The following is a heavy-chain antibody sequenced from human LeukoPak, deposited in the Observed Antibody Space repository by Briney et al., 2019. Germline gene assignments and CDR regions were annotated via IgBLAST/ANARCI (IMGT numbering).Heavy chain of an antibody. J-gene: IGHJ6*03. CDR3: ARAPRNVVDYYYYYMDV. Sequence: PGGSLRLSCAASGFTFSSYAMSWVRQAPGKGLEWVSAISGSGGSTYYADSVKGRFTISRDNSKNTLYLQMNSLRAEDTAVYYCARAPRNVVDYYYYYMDVWGKGTTVTVSS. D-gene: IGHD2-15*01. CDR2: ISGSGGST. CDR1: GFTFSSYA. V-gene: IGHV3-23*01.